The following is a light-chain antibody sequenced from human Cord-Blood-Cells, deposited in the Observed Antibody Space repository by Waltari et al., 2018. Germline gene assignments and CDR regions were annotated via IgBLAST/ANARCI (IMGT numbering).Light chain of an antibody. CDR1: QSISSW. J-gene: IGKJ1*01. V-gene: IGKV1-5*01. CDR2: YAS. Sequence: DIQMTQSPSTLSASVGDRVTITCRASQSISSWLAWYQQKPGKAPKLLIYYASSLESGVPSRFSGSGSGTEFTLTSSSLQPDDFATYYCQQYNSYSTFGQGTKVEIK. CDR3: QQYNSYST.